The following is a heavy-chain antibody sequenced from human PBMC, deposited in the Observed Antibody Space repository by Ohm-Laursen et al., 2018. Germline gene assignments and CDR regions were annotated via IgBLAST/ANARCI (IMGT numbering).Heavy chain of an antibody. CDR1: GFTFSDDW. J-gene: IGHJ4*02. CDR2: IKQDGSQK. Sequence: SLRLSCAASGFTFSDDWMTWVRQAPGKGLEWVANIKQDGSQKYYLDAVKGRFTISRDNAKNSPYLQMNSLRAEDTAVYYCAGDRNSNTWSYYWGQGTLVTVS. CDR3: AGDRNSNTWSYY. V-gene: IGHV3-7*01. D-gene: IGHD6-13*01.